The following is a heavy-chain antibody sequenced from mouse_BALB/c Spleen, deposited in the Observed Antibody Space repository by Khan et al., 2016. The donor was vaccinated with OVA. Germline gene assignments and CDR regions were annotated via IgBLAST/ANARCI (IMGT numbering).Heavy chain of an antibody. D-gene: IGHD1-1*01. CDR1: GYTFSSYW. CDR2: IDPSDSHT. Sequence: VQLQESGAELVKPGASVKLSCKASGYTFSSYWMHWVKQRPGQGLEWIGEIDPSDSHTNYNQKFKGKATLNVDKSSSTAYMHLSSLTSEDSAVYYCARSYYYGSSTWFAYWGQGTLVTVSA. J-gene: IGHJ3*01. V-gene: IGHV1-69*02. CDR3: ARSYYYGSSTWFAY.